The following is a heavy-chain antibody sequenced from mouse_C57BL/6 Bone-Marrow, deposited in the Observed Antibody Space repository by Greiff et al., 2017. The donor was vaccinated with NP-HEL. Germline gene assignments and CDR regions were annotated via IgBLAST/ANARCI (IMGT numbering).Heavy chain of an antibody. CDR1: GFTFSDYG. V-gene: IGHV5-17*01. D-gene: IGHD2-1*01. CDR2: ISSGSSTI. Sequence: DVMLVESGGGLVKPGGSLKLSCAASGFTFSDYGMHWVRQAPEKGLEWVAYISSGSSTIYYADTVKGRFTISRDNAKNTLFLQMTSLRSEDTAMYYCARSYYGNYWFAYWGQGTLVTVSA. J-gene: IGHJ3*01. CDR3: ARSYYGNYWFAY.